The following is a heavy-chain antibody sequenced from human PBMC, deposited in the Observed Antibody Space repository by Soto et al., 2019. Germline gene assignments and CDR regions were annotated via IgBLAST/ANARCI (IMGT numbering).Heavy chain of an antibody. D-gene: IGHD3-22*01. V-gene: IGHV5-51*01. J-gene: IGHJ1*01. CDR1: GYSFTSYW. CDR2: IYPGDSDT. CDR3: ASTDSSGGPPGRYFQH. Sequence: GESLKISCKGSGYSFTSYWIGWVRQMPGKGLEWMGIIYPGDSDTRYSPSFQGQVTISADKSISTAYLQWSSLKASDTAMYYCASTDSSGGPPGRYFQHWGQGTLVTVSS.